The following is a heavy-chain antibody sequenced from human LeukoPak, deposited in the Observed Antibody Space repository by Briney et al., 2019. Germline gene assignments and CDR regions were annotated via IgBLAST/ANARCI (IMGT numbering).Heavy chain of an antibody. Sequence: PSETLSLTCTVSGGSISSYYWSWIRQPPGKGLEWIGYTYYSGSTNYNPSLKSRVTISVDTSKNQFSLKLSSVTAADTAVYYCARATPLFYYDSSGYPEAFDIWGQGTMVTVSS. CDR2: TYYSGST. CDR1: GGSISSYY. CDR3: ARATPLFYYDSSGYPEAFDI. J-gene: IGHJ3*02. D-gene: IGHD3-22*01. V-gene: IGHV4-59*01.